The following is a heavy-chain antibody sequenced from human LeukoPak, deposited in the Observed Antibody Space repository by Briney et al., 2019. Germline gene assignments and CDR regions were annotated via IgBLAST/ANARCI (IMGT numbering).Heavy chain of an antibody. CDR1: GFTFSNFG. CDR2: ILYDGNTN. J-gene: IGHJ4*02. V-gene: IGHV3-30*02. D-gene: IGHD6-13*01. Sequence: PGGSLRLSCAASGFTFSNFGMHWVRQAPGKGLEWVIFILYDGNTNYYADSVKGRFTISRDNSRNTLYLQMNSLRAEDTAVYYCAKGRTPYSSAPYFDYWGQGTLVTVSS. CDR3: AKGRTPYSSAPYFDY.